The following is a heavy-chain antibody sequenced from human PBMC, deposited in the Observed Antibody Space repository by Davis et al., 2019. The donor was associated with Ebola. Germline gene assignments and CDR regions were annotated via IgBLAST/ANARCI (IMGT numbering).Heavy chain of an antibody. J-gene: IGHJ4*02. CDR2: ISGSGAPT. CDR1: GFTFSSYY. CDR3: ARDSDDYCFDY. Sequence: GESLKISCAASGFTFSSYYMTWVRQPPGKGLEWVSLISGSGAPTYYADSVKGRFIISSDNSKNTLYLQMNSRRPEDTAVYYCARDSDDYCFDYWGQGTLVTVSS. V-gene: IGHV3-23*01. D-gene: IGHD2-21*02.